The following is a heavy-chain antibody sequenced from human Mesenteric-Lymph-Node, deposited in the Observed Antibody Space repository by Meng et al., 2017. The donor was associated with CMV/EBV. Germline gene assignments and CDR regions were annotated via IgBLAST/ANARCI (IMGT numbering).Heavy chain of an antibody. CDR1: GGSVRSDDYL. J-gene: IGHJ5*02. CDR2: IHHSGSN. Sequence: AAGGSVRSDDYLWSWLRQPPEKELEWIGYIHHSGSNNHNPSLKSRVTISGDPSKNQFSLKLASVTAADTAVYYCARYTSSWYNRFDPWGQGTLVTVAA. V-gene: IGHV4-61*08. CDR3: ARYTSSWYNRFDP. D-gene: IGHD6-13*01.